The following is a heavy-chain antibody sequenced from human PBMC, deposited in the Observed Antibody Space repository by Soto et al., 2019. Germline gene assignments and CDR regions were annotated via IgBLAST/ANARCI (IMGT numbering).Heavy chain of an antibody. Sequence: GGSLRLSCAASGFTFSSYDMHWVRQATGKGLEWVSAIGTAGDTYYPGSVKGRFTISRDNAKNSLYLQMNSLRAGDTAVYYCAREGCSSTSCYGDYYYYMDVWGKGTTVTVSS. J-gene: IGHJ6*03. CDR1: GFTFSSYD. V-gene: IGHV3-13*01. CDR3: AREGCSSTSCYGDYYYYMDV. CDR2: IGTAGDT. D-gene: IGHD2-2*01.